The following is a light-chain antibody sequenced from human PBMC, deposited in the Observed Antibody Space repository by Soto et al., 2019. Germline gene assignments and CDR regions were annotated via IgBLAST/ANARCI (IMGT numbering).Light chain of an antibody. CDR1: QGIRNY. CDR3: LLDYNYPRT. J-gene: IGKJ1*01. Sequence: AIQMTQSPSSLSASVGDRVNITCRASQGIRNYLGWYQQKPGKAPNLLIYGASTLQSGVPSRFSGSGSGTDFTLTINSLQLEDFATYYCLLDYNYPRTFGQGTRVDVK. V-gene: IGKV1-6*01. CDR2: GAS.